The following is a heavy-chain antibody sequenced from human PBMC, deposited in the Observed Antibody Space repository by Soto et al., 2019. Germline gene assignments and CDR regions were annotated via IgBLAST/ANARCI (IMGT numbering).Heavy chain of an antibody. V-gene: IGHV1-2*02. CDR2: INPKSGGT. CDR3: AKEGTAEWIHYYYPTDV. CDR1: GDTFTANY. D-gene: IGHD5-18*01. Sequence: ASVKVSCKASGDTFTANYIHWVRQAPGQGFEWTGWINPKSGGTKYPQKFQGRFTLTRDNSKDTVYLQMNSLRVEDTAFYYCAKEGTAEWIHYYYPTDVWGRGTPVTVSS. J-gene: IGHJ6*02.